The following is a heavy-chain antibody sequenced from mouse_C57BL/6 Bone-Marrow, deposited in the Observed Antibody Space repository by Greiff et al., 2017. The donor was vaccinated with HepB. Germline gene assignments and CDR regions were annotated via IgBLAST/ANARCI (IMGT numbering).Heavy chain of an antibody. CDR3: ARPYSNLYYFDY. Sequence: VQLQQSGAELARPGASVKLSCKASGYTFTSYGISWVKQRTGQGLEWIGEIYPRSGNTYYNEKFKGKATLTADKSSSTAYMELRSLTSEDSAVYFCARPYSNLYYFDYWGQGTTLTVSS. V-gene: IGHV1-81*01. J-gene: IGHJ2*01. CDR2: IYPRSGNT. D-gene: IGHD2-5*01. CDR1: GYTFTSYG.